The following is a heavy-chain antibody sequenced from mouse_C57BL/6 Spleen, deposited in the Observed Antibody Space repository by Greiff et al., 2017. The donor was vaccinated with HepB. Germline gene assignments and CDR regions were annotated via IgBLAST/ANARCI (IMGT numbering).Heavy chain of an antibody. CDR1: GYTFTDYE. CDR2: IDPETGGT. CDR3: TRSYSNYGWFAY. Sequence: VQLQQSGAELVRPGASVTLSCKASGYTFTDYEMHWVKQTPVHGLEWIGAIDPETGGTAYNQKFKGKAILTADKSSSTAYMELRSLTSEDSAVYYCTRSYSNYGWFAYWGQGTLVTVSA. D-gene: IGHD2-5*01. J-gene: IGHJ3*01. V-gene: IGHV1-15*01.